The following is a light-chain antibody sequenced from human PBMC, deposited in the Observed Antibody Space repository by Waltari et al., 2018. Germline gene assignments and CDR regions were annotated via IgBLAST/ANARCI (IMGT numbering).Light chain of an antibody. CDR1: QNIGKY. J-gene: IGKJ5*01. CDR2: AAS. V-gene: IGKV1-39*01. CDR3: QQSSSAPQST. Sequence: THLTQSPPSLPQSMGDRVTIPCRASQNIGKYLNWYQHKPGKGPKLLIYAASSLLSGVPSRFSGSGSGTDFTFTISSLQPEDFATYYCQQSSSAPQSTFGQGTRLEIK.